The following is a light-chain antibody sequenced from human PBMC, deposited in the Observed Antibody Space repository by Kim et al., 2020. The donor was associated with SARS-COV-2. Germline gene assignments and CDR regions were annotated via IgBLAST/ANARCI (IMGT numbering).Light chain of an antibody. V-gene: IGKV3-15*01. Sequence: EIVMTQSPGTLSVSPGEGATLSCRASQTIGSNLAWYQQSPGQPPRLLIYGASSRATGIPARFSGSGSGTEFTLTLSSLRSEDFAVYYCQQYNDWPRTFGQGTKVDIK. CDR2: GAS. J-gene: IGKJ1*01. CDR1: QTIGSN. CDR3: QQYNDWPRT.